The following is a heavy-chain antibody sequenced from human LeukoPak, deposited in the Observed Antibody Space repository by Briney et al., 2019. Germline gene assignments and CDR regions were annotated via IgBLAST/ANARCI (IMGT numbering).Heavy chain of an antibody. CDR2: INPNSGGT. D-gene: IGHD4-23*01. J-gene: IGHJ3*02. V-gene: IGHV1-2*02. CDR3: ARARGLRRWDDAFDI. CDR1: GYTFTGYY. Sequence: GASVKVSCKASGYTFTGYYMHWVRQAPGQGLEWMEWINPNSGGTNYAQKFQARVTMTRDTSISTAYMELSRLRSDDTAVYYCARARGLRRWDDAFDIWGQGTMVTVSS.